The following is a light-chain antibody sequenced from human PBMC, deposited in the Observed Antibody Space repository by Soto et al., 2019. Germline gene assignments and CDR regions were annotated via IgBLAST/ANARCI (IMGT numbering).Light chain of an antibody. J-gene: IGLJ2*01. CDR1: SSNIGSNY. CDR2: EDN. Sequence: QSVLTQPPSVSAAPGQKVTISCSGTSSNIGSNYVSWFQQLPGTAPKLLIYEDNKRPSRIPDRFSGSKSGTSATLGITGLQTGDEADYYCGTWDSSLSAGVFGGGTQLTVL. CDR3: GTWDSSLSAGV. V-gene: IGLV1-51*01.